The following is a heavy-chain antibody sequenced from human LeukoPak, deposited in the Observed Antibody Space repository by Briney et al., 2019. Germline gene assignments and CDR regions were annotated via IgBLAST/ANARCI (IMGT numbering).Heavy chain of an antibody. CDR1: GFTFSSYA. CDR2: ISYDGSNK. J-gene: IGHJ4*02. Sequence: QAGGSLRLSCAASGFTFSSYAMHWVRQAPGKGLEWVAVISYDGSNKYYADSVKGRFTISRDNSKNTLYLQMNSLRAEDTAVYYCAREQGSRYYDFWSGYYGDYWGQGTLVTVSS. D-gene: IGHD3-3*01. V-gene: IGHV3-30*01. CDR3: AREQGSRYYDFWSGYYGDY.